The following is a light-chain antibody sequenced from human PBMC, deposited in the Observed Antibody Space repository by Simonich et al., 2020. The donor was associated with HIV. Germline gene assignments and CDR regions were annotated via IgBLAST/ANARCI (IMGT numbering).Light chain of an antibody. CDR1: QSVTSNY. CDR3: QQYNDWPPWT. CDR2: DAS. J-gene: IGKJ1*01. V-gene: IGKV3D-20*01. Sequence: EIVLTQSPGTLSLSPGERATLSCRASQSVTSNYLDWFQHKPGLAPRLLVYDASTRATGIPDRFSGSGSGTDFTLTISSLEPEDFAVYYCQQYNDWPPWTFGQGTKVEIK.